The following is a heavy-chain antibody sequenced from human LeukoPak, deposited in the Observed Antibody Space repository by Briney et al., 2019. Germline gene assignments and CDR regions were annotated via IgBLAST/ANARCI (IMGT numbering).Heavy chain of an antibody. CDR2: IIPIFGTA. V-gene: IGHV1-69*13. Sequence: RWASVKVSCKASGGTFSSYAISWVRQAPGQGLEWMGGIIPIFGTANYAQKFQGRVTITADESTSTAYMELSSLRSEDTAVYYCARGQGRDWPYYYGSGSWKGASNWFDPWGQGTLVTVSS. D-gene: IGHD3-10*01. CDR3: ARGQGRDWPYYYGSGSWKGASNWFDP. J-gene: IGHJ5*02. CDR1: GGTFSSYA.